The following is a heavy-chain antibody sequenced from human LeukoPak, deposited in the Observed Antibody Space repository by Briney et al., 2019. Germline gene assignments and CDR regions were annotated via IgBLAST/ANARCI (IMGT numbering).Heavy chain of an antibody. CDR2: INHSGST. V-gene: IGHV4-34*01. J-gene: IGHJ5*02. Sequence: SETLSLTCAVYGGSFSGYYWSWIRQPPGKGLEWIGEINHSGSTNYNPSLKSRVTISVDTSKNQFSLKLSSVTAADTAVYYCARHDYYGSGSYKGYPFDPWGQGTLVTVSS. D-gene: IGHD3-10*01. CDR3: ARHDYYGSGSYKGYPFDP. CDR1: GGSFSGYY.